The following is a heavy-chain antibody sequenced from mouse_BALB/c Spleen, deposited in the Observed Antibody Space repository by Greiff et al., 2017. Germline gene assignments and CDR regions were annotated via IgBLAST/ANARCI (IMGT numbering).Heavy chain of an antibody. V-gene: IGHV5-6-5*01. J-gene: IGHJ1*01. CDR3: AREGWLPGYFDV. Sequence: EVKLVESGGGLVKPGGSLKLSCAASGFTFSSYAMSWVRQTPEKRLEWVASISSGGSTYYPDSVKGRFTISRDNARNILYLQMSSLRSEDTAMYYCAREGWLPGYFDVWGAGTTVTVSS. D-gene: IGHD2-2*01. CDR1: GFTFSSYA. CDR2: ISSGGST.